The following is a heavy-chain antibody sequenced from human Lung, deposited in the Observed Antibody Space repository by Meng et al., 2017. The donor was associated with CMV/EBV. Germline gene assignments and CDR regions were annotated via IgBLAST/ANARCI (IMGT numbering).Heavy chain of an antibody. CDR3: AREVTYFDFWCSHGQGQKWFEP. D-gene: IGHD3-3*01. V-gene: IGHV1-2*02. Sequence: ASVKVSCKASGYTFTGYYIHWVRQAPGEGLEWLGWINPDSGGTNFAQKFQDRVTMTRDTSITTAYMELTRLRSDDTAVYYCAREVTYFDFWCSHGQGQKWFEPWGQGTLVTVSS. CDR2: INPDSGGT. J-gene: IGHJ5*02. CDR1: GYTFTGYY.